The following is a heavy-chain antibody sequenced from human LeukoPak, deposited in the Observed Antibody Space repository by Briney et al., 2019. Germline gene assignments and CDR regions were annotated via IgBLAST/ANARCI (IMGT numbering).Heavy chain of an antibody. CDR2: TAYRSKWST. D-gene: IGHD4-23*01. CDR1: GDSVSNNIIA. J-gene: IGHJ6*02. CDR3: ARNSVAMDV. V-gene: IGHV6-1*01. Sequence: SQTLSLTCAISGDSVSNNIIAWNWIRWRPSRGLEWLGRTAYRSKWSTDYALSVRGRISNNPDTSKNQISLQLNSVTPEDTAVYYCARNSVAMDVWGQGTTVTVSS.